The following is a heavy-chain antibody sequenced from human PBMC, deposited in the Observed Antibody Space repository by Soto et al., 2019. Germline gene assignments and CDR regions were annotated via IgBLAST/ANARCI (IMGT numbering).Heavy chain of an antibody. CDR2: IYYSGST. J-gene: IGHJ4*02. Sequence: QVQLQESGPGLVKPSQTLSLTCTVSGGSISSGDYYWSWIRQPPGKGLEWIGSIYYSGSTYYNPSLKSRVTISVDTSKNQFALKLNSVTAADPAVYYCASRHSSPYFDYWGQGTLVTVSS. CDR3: ASRHSSPYFDY. CDR1: GGSISSGDYY. V-gene: IGHV4-30-4*01. D-gene: IGHD6-13*01.